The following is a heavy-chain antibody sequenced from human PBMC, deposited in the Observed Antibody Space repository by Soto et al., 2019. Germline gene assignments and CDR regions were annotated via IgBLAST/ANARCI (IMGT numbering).Heavy chain of an antibody. V-gene: IGHV3-30-3*01. CDR3: ARARSLYCSSPSCYAWWLDP. CDR2: ISYDGSNK. D-gene: IGHD2-2*01. CDR1: GFTFSSYA. J-gene: IGHJ5*02. Sequence: QVQLVESGGGVVQPGRSLRLSCAASGFTFSSYAMHWVRQAPGKGLEWVAVISYDGSNKYYADSVKGRFTISRDNSKNTLYLQINSLSAEDTDVYYCARARSLYCSSPSCYAWWLDPLGKGTLVTVSS.